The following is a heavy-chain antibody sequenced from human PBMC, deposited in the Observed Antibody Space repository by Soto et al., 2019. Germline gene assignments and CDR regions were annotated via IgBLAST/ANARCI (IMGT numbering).Heavy chain of an antibody. D-gene: IGHD3-9*01. CDR1: GGSICSSTSY. CDR3: ASLNYDILTGYYYGMDV. J-gene: IGHJ6*02. Sequence: PSETLSLTCTVWGGSICSSTSYWGWMRQPPGKGLEWIASFFIGGNTYYNPSLKSRVTISVDTSKNQFSLMLSSVTAADTAVYYCASLNYDILTGYYYGMDVWGQGTTVTVS. CDR2: FFIGGNT. V-gene: IGHV4-39*07.